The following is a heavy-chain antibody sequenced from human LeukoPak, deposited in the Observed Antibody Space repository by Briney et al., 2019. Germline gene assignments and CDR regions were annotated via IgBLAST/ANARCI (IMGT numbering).Heavy chain of an antibody. CDR2: IYYSGST. CDR3: ARSGNSLWFGELLFDP. D-gene: IGHD3-10*01. CDR1: GGSISSYY. V-gene: IGHV4-59*01. Sequence: SETLSLTCTVSGGSISSYYWSWIRQPPGKGLEWIGYIYYSGSTNYNPSLKSRVTISVDTSKNQFSLKLSSVTAADTAVYYCARSGNSLWFGELLFDPWGQGTLVTVSS. J-gene: IGHJ5*02.